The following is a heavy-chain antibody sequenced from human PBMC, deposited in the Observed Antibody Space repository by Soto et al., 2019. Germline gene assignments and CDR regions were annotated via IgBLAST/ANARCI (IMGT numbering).Heavy chain of an antibody. V-gene: IGHV4-59*01. J-gene: IGHJ6*02. Sequence: PSETLSLTSTVSGGSISGYYWSWIRQPPGKGLEWIGNVYYSGGAKYNPPVKRRVSISVDTSKNQFSLNLSSVTAADTAVYYCTRDGDGRMTTNPYYYYGMDVWGPGITVTVSS. CDR3: TRDGDGRMTTNPYYYYGMDV. D-gene: IGHD2-21*02. CDR2: VYYSGGA. CDR1: GGSISGYY.